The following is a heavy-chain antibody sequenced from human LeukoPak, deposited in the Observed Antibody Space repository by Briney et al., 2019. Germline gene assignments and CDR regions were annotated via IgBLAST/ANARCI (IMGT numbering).Heavy chain of an antibody. J-gene: IGHJ4*02. D-gene: IGHD3-22*01. CDR2: INPSGSST. CDR1: GYSLTSYY. V-gene: IGHV1-46*01. Sequence: ASVKISCMAPGYSLTSYYVHWVRQAPGQGIEWMGIINPSGSSTSYAQKFRGRVTMTRDTSTSTVYMELTSLRSEDTAVYYCARGDYYYDSSGYYYFDYWGQGTLVTVSS. CDR3: ARGDYYYDSSGYYYFDY.